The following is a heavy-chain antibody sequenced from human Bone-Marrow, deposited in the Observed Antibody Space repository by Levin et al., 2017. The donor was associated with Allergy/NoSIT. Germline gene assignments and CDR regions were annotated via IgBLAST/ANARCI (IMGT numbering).Heavy chain of an antibody. J-gene: IGHJ4*02. D-gene: IGHD2-15*01. CDR3: AKGVRYCSGTTCYSDLSYFDH. CDR1: GFTFSIYA. Sequence: GESLKISCAASGFTFSIYAMSWVRQAPGKGLEWVSGIRDSGRTTYYADSVKGRLTISRDNSKNTLYLQMNSLRVEDTAVYYCAKGVRYCSGTTCYSDLSYFDHWGQGTLVTVSS. CDR2: IRDSGRTT. V-gene: IGHV3-23*01.